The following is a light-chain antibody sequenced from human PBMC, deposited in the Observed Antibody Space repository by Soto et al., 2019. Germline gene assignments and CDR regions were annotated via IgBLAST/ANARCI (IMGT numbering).Light chain of an antibody. Sequence: QSAQTQPASVSGSPGQSITISCSETSSNVGHYNYVSWYQQHPGKAPKLMIYEVSNRPSGVSNRFSGSKSGNTASLNISGLQAEDEADYYCSSYTSSSPHVVFGGGTKLTVL. V-gene: IGLV2-14*01. CDR1: SSNVGHYNY. CDR2: EVS. CDR3: SSYTSSSPHVV. J-gene: IGLJ2*01.